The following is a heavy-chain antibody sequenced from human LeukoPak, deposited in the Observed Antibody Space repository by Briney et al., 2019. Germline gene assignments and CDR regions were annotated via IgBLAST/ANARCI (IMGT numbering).Heavy chain of an antibody. CDR3: ARGGDGYPFWFGPGGKAYYFDY. J-gene: IGHJ4*02. D-gene: IGHD5-24*01. V-gene: IGHV1-69*01. CDR1: GGTFSSYA. CDR2: IIPIFGTA. Sequence: ASVKVSCKASGGTFSSYAISWVRQAPGQGLEWMGGIIPIFGTANYARKFQGRVTITADESTSTAYMELSSLRSEDTAVYYCARGGDGYPFWFGPGGKAYYFDYWGQGTLVTVSS.